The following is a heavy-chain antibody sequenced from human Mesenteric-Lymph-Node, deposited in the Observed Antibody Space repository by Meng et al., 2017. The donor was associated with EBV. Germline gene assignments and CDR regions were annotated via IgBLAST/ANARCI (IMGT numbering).Heavy chain of an antibody. CDR2: INHSGST. CDR3: ARGVYYGDYAFGY. Sequence: QVQPPGAGPGLVKPSGTLSLTCAVSGCSISSSNWWSWVRQPPGKGLEWIGEINHSGSTNYNPSLKSRVTISVDTSKNQFSLKLSSVTAADTAVYYCARGVYYGDYAFGYWGQGTLVTVSS. D-gene: IGHD4-17*01. J-gene: IGHJ4*02. V-gene: IGHV4-4*02. CDR1: GCSISSSNW.